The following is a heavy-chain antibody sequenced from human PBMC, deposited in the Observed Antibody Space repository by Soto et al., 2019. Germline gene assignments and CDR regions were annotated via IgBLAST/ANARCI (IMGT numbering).Heavy chain of an antibody. CDR1: GGSVTSGGYH. CDR3: VRDVLGT. Sequence: LSLTCSVSGGSVTSGGYHWNWIRQSPGKGLEWIGYMYYTGTTNYNPSLRSRVSISIDTSKNQFSLKLTSVTAADTAIYYCVRDVLGTWGQGTQVTVSS. V-gene: IGHV4-61*08. J-gene: IGHJ4*02. CDR2: MYYTGTT. D-gene: IGHD7-27*01.